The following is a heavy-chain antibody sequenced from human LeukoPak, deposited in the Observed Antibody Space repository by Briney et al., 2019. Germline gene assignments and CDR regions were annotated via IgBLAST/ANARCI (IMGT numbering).Heavy chain of an antibody. D-gene: IGHD6-19*01. J-gene: IGHJ4*02. CDR1: GFTFSSYG. V-gene: IGHV3-33*01. Sequence: GGSLRLSCEASGFTFSSYGMHWVRQAPGKGLEWVSIIWYDGSNKHYADSVKGRFTISKDNSKNTLYLQMNSLRAEDTAVYYCARDPGHSGWYGDYWGQGTLVTVSS. CDR3: ARDPGHSGWYGDY. CDR2: IWYDGSNK.